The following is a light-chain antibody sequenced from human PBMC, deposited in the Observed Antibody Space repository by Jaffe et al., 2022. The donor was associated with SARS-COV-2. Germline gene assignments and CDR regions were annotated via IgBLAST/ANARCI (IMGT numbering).Light chain of an antibody. CDR1: QSISSY. CDR2: AAS. V-gene: IGKV1-39*01. J-gene: IGKJ4*01. Sequence: DIQMTQSPSSLSASVGDRVTITCRASQSISSYLNWYQQKPGKAPKLLIYAASSLQSGVPSRFSGGGSGTDFTLTISSLQPDDFATYYCQLISDTPTFGGGTKVEIK. CDR3: QLISDTPT.